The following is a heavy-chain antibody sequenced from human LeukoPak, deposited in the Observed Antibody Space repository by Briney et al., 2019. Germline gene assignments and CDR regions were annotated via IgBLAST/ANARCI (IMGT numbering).Heavy chain of an antibody. Sequence: SGGSLRLSCAASGFTFNSYWMHWVRQAPGKGLVWVSRINSDGSSTSYADSVKGRFTISRDNAKNTLYLQMNSLRAEDTAVYYCARELRGYSYGDAFDIWGQGTMVTVSS. CDR3: ARELRGYSYGDAFDI. V-gene: IGHV3-74*01. D-gene: IGHD5-18*01. CDR1: GFTFNSYW. CDR2: INSDGSST. J-gene: IGHJ3*02.